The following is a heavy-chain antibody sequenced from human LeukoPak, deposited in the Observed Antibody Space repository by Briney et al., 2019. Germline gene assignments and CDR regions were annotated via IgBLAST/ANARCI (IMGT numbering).Heavy chain of an antibody. V-gene: IGHV4-30-2*01. D-gene: IGHD7-27*01. CDR3: ARDKLGSFDY. J-gene: IGHJ4*02. CDR1: GGSISSGGYS. Sequence: RPAETLSLTCAVSGGSISSGGYSWSWIRQPPGKGLEWIGYIYHSGSTYYNPSLKSRVTISVDRSKNQFSLKLSSVTAADTAVYYCARDKLGSFDYWGQGTLVTVSS. CDR2: IYHSGST.